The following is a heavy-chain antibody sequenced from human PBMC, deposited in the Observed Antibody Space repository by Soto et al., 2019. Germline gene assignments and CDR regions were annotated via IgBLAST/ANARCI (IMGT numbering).Heavy chain of an antibody. D-gene: IGHD6-13*01. CDR3: ARRQSSSWYGL. Sequence: SETRSLTCTVAGGSISSGSYYWCWIRQPPGKGLEWIGSIYYSGSTYYNPSLKSRVTISVDTSKNQFSLKLSSVTAADTAVYYCARRQSSSWYGLWGQGTLVTVS. V-gene: IGHV4-39*01. CDR2: IYYSGST. J-gene: IGHJ4*02. CDR1: GGSISSGSYY.